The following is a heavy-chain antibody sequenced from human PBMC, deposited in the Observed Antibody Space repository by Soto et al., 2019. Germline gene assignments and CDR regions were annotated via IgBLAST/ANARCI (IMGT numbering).Heavy chain of an antibody. Sequence: GGSLRLSCAASGFTFSSYWMCWVRQAPGKGLEWVANIKQDGSESYYVDSVKGRFTISRDNAKNSLYLQMNSLRAEDTAVYYCAMVRAFAGFDIWRQGTIFTAS. V-gene: IGHV3-7*01. CDR1: GFTFSSYW. CDR3: AMVRAFAGFDI. J-gene: IGHJ3*02. CDR2: IKQDGSES. D-gene: IGHD3-10*01.